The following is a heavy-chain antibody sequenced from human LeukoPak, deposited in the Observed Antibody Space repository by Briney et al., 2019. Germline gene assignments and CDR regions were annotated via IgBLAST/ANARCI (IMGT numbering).Heavy chain of an antibody. D-gene: IGHD2-2*01. J-gene: IGHJ5*02. CDR3: ARDEIVVVPAATTNWFDP. CDR1: GGSISSSSYY. Sequence: SETLSLTCTVSGGSISSSSYYWGWIRQPPGKGLEWIGSIYYSGSTYYNPSLKSRVTISVDTSKNQFSLKLSSVTAADTAVYYCARDEIVVVPAATTNWFDPWGQGTLVTVSS. CDR2: IYYSGST. V-gene: IGHV4-39*02.